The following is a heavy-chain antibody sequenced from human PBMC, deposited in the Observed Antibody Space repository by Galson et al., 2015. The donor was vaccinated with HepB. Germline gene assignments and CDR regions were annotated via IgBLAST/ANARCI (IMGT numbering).Heavy chain of an antibody. CDR2: IYPGDYDT. J-gene: IGHJ4*02. CDR3: ARETEYCSSTSCYGVDY. V-gene: IGHV5-51*01. Sequence: QSGAEVKKPGESLEISCKGSGYSFTSYWIAWVRQMPGKGLEWMGIIYPGDYDTRYSPSFLGQVTISVDKSISTAYLQWSSLKASDTAMYYCARETEYCSSTSCYGVDYWGQGTLVTVSS. CDR1: GYSFTSYW. D-gene: IGHD2-2*01.